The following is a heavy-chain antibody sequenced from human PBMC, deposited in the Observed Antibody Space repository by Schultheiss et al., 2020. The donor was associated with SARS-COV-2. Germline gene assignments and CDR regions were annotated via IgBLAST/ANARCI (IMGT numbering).Heavy chain of an antibody. J-gene: IGHJ3*02. D-gene: IGHD3-22*01. CDR1: GFTVSSNY. CDR3: ASSYYDHDAFDI. V-gene: IGHV3-53*04. Sequence: GESLKISCAASGFTVSSNYMSWVRQAPGKGLEWVSVIYSGGSTYYADSVKGRFTISRHNSKNTLYLQMNSLRAEDTAVYYCASSYYDHDAFDIWGQGTMVTVSS. CDR2: IYSGGST.